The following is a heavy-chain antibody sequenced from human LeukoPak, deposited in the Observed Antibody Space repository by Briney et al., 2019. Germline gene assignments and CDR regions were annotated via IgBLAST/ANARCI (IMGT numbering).Heavy chain of an antibody. CDR3: ARAILSPNYDYVWGSSDAFDI. J-gene: IGHJ3*02. V-gene: IGHV7-4-1*02. CDR1: GYTFTSYT. Sequence: GASVKVSCKASGYTFTSYTIKWVRQAPGQGFEWMGWINTNTGNPTYAQGFTGRFVFSLDTSVSTAYLQISSLKAEDTAVYYCARAILSPNYDYVWGSSDAFDIWGQGTMVTVSS. CDR2: INTNTGNP. D-gene: IGHD3-16*01.